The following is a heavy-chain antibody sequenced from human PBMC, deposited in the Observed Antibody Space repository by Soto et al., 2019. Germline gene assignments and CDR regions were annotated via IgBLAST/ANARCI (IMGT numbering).Heavy chain of an antibody. J-gene: IGHJ3*02. D-gene: IGHD3-3*01. CDR1: GCTFSSYW. V-gene: IGHV3-7*04. Sequence: EVQLVESGGGLVQPGGSLRLSCAASGCTFSSYWMSWVRQAPGKGLEWVANIKQDGSEKYYVDSVKGRFTISRDNAKNSLYLQMNSLRAEYTAVYYCARGLLRFLSFKDDAFDIWGQGTMVTVSS. CDR3: ARGLLRFLSFKDDAFDI. CDR2: IKQDGSEK.